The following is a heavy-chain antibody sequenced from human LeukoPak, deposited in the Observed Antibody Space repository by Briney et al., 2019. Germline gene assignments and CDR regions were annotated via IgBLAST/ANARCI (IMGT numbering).Heavy chain of an antibody. Sequence: GGSLRLSCAASGFSFNSYAMSWVRQAPGKGLERVSTISRSGDNPYYADSVKGRFTISRDNSKSTLYLQTNSLRVEDTAVYFCAKGYSNPSHFDYWGQGTLVAVSS. CDR1: GFSFNSYA. V-gene: IGHV3-23*01. D-gene: IGHD4-11*01. J-gene: IGHJ4*02. CDR2: ISRSGDNP. CDR3: AKGYSNPSHFDY.